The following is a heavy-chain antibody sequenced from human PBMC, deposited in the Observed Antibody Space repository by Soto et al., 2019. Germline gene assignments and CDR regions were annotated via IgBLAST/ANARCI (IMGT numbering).Heavy chain of an antibody. CDR1: GGSISTYL. Sequence: PSETLSLTCTVSGGSISTYLWSWIRQPPGKGLEWIGYIYYSGSTNYNPSLKSRVTISVDTSKNQFSLKLSSVTAADTAVYYCARLINYFDYWGQGTLVTVSS. CDR3: ARLINYFDY. CDR2: IYYSGST. V-gene: IGHV4-59*01. J-gene: IGHJ4*02.